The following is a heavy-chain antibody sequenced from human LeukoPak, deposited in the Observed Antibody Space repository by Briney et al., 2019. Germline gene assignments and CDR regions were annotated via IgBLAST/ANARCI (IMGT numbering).Heavy chain of an antibody. J-gene: IGHJ6*02. CDR1: GYTFTSYA. CDR2: INAGSGNT. CDR3: VAFPMVRGVISTDGMDV. Sequence: ASVKVSCKASGYTFTSYAVHWVRQAPGQRLEWMGWINAGSGNTKYSQKFQGRVTMTRNTSISTAYMELSSLRSEDTAVYYCVAFPMVRGVISTDGMDVWGQGTTVTVSS. D-gene: IGHD3-10*01. V-gene: IGHV1-3*01.